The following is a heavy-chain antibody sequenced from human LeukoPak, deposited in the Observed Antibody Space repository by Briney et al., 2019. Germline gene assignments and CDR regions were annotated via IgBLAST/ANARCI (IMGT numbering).Heavy chain of an antibody. CDR1: GGSISSYY. CDR3: ASSNYYDSSGYPPFDY. Sequence: TSQTLSLTCTVSGGSISSYYWSWIRQPAGKGLEWIGRIYTSGSTNYNPSLKSRVTMSVDTSKNQFSLKLSSVTAADTAVYYCASSNYYDSSGYPPFDYWGQGTLVTVSS. CDR2: IYTSGST. V-gene: IGHV4-4*07. D-gene: IGHD3-22*01. J-gene: IGHJ4*02.